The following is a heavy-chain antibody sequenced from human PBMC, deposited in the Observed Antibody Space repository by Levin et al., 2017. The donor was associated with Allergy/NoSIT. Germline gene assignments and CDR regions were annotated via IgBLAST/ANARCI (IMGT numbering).Heavy chain of an antibody. V-gene: IGHV3-48*03. Sequence: GESLKISCATSGITFSSYEMNWVRQAPGKGLEWLSYISTRDGSTIYYSDSLKGRFTISRDNAKNSLYLQMNSLTADDTAVYYCAALFGEVNDFDYWGPGTLVAVSP. CDR1: GITFSSYE. CDR3: AALFGEVNDFDY. CDR2: ISTRDGSTI. J-gene: IGHJ4*02. D-gene: IGHD3-3*01.